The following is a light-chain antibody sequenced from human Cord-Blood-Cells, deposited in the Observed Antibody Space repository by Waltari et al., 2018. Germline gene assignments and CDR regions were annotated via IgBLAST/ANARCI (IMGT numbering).Light chain of an antibody. CDR3: QQYGSSRGYT. J-gene: IGKJ2*01. V-gene: IGKV3-20*01. CDR1: QSVSSSY. CDR2: GAS. Sequence: EIVLTQSPGTLYLSPGERATLSCRASQSVSSSYLAWYQQKPGQAPRLLIYGASSRATGIPDRFSGSGSGTDFTLTISRLEPEDFAVYYCQQYGSSRGYTFGQGTKLEIK.